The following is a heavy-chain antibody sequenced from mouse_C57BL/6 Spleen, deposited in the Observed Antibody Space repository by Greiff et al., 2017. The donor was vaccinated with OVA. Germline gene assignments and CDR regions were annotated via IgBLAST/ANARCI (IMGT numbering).Heavy chain of an antibody. D-gene: IGHD2-3*01. CDR3: ARQDGYYSYFDY. J-gene: IGHJ2*01. V-gene: IGHV5-6*01. Sequence: EVKLMESGGDLVKPGGSLKLSCAASGFTFSSYGMSWVRQTPDKRLEWVATISSGGSYTYYPDSVKGRFTISRDNAKNTLYLQMSSLKSEDTTMYYCARQDGYYSYFDYWGQGTTLTVSS. CDR2: ISSGGSYT. CDR1: GFTFSSYG.